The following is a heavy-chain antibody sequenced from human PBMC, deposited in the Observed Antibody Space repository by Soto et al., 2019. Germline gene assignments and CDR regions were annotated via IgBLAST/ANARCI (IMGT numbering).Heavy chain of an antibody. CDR3: ARDLPPVDY. V-gene: IGHV1-18*01. CDR1: GYTFSSYH. J-gene: IGHJ4*02. CDR2: IGAYNGNT. Sequence: QIQLVQSGAEVKKPGASVKVSCKASGYTFSSYHITWVRQAPAQGLEWMGWIGAYNGNTNYAQNLQGRVTMTTDPSTSTAYMELGSLRSDDTAVYYCARDLPPVDYWGQGTLVTVSS.